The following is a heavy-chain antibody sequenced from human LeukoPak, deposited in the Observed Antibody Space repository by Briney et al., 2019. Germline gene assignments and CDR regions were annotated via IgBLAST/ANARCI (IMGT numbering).Heavy chain of an antibody. V-gene: IGHV3-23*01. CDR2: VSGSGGYT. J-gene: IGHJ4*02. CDR3: AKDRPNYYDSSGHYYRRDGDY. D-gene: IGHD3-22*01. CDR1: GFTFSSYA. Sequence: GGSLRLSCAASGFTFSSYALSWVRMAQGQGLGWVSSVSGSGGYTYYDGSVKGRFTISSDNSKNTLYLQMNSQRAEDTAIYYCAKDRPNYYDSSGHYYRRDGDYWGQGTLVTVSS.